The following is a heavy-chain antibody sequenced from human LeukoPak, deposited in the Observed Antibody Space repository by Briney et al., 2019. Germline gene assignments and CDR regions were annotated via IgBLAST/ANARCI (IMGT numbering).Heavy chain of an antibody. CDR1: GFTFNIYW. D-gene: IGHD6-6*01. V-gene: IGHV3-74*01. Sequence: GGSLRLSCAASGFTFNIYWMHWVRQAPGMGLVWVSRIDSDGSSAAYADSVKGRFTIPRDNAKDTLYLQMNSLRVEDTAVYYCVRDRHQVVEFDSWGQGALVTVS. CDR3: VRDRHQVVEFDS. J-gene: IGHJ4*02. CDR2: IDSDGSSA.